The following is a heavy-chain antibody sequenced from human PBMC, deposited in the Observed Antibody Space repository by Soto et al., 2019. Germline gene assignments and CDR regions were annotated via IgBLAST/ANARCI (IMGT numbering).Heavy chain of an antibody. Sequence: GGSLRLSCAAPGFTFSSYGMHWVRQAPGKGLEWVAVISYDGSNKYYADSVKGRFTISRDNSKNTLYLQMNSLRAEDTAVYYCAKDSDDFWSGSDYWGQGTLVTVSS. CDR3: AKDSDDFWSGSDY. CDR2: ISYDGSNK. J-gene: IGHJ4*02. CDR1: GFTFSSYG. D-gene: IGHD3-3*01. V-gene: IGHV3-30*18.